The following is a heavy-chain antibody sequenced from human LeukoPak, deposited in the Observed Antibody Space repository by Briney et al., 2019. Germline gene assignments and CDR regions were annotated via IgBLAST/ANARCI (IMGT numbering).Heavy chain of an antibody. CDR3: ARAPSLRIEDIDY. CDR2: ISYDGSNK. V-gene: IGHV3-30*03. CDR1: GFTFSSYG. Sequence: PGGSLRLSCAASGFTFSSYGMHWVRQAPGKGLEWVAVISYDGSNKYYADSVKGRFTISRDNSKNTLYLQMNSLRAEDTAVYYCARAPSLRIEDIDYWGQGTLVTVSS. J-gene: IGHJ4*02. D-gene: IGHD2/OR15-2a*01.